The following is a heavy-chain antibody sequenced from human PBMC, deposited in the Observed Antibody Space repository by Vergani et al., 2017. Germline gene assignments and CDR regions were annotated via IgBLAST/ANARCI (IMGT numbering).Heavy chain of an antibody. J-gene: IGHJ4*02. CDR3: ARGIGYCSGGSCSLYYFDY. Sequence: QVQLVQSRAEVKKPGASVKVSCKASGYTFTSYGISWVRQAPGQGLEWMGWISAYNGNTNYAQKLQGRVTMTTDTSTSTAYMELRSLRSDDTAVYYCARGIGYCSGGSCSLYYFDYWGQGTLVTVSS. CDR2: ISAYNGNT. V-gene: IGHV1-18*04. CDR1: GYTFTSYG. D-gene: IGHD2-15*01.